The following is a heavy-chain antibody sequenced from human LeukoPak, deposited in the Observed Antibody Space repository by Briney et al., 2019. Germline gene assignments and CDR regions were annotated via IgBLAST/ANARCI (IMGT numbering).Heavy chain of an antibody. D-gene: IGHD3-16*01. CDR2: IYTSGST. V-gene: IGHV4-4*07. Sequence: SETLSLTCTVSGGSTSSYYWSWIRQPAGKGLEWIGRIYTSGSTNYNPSLKSRVTMSVDTSKNQFSLKLSSVTAADTAVYYCARDGGNYYYYYMDVWGKGTTVTVSS. CDR3: ARDGGNYYYYYMDV. CDR1: GGSTSSYY. J-gene: IGHJ6*03.